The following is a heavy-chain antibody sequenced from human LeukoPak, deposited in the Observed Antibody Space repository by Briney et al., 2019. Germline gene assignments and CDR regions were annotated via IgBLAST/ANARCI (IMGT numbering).Heavy chain of an antibody. J-gene: IGHJ3*02. V-gene: IGHV4-61*02. D-gene: IGHD3-22*01. Sequence: SETLSLTCTVSGGLISSGDYYWSWIRQPAGKGLEWIGRISSSGSTNYNPSLKSRVTISVDTSKNRFSLKLSSVTAADTAVYFCARGPYSYDSSGAFDIWGQGTMVTVSS. CDR1: GGLISSGDYY. CDR3: ARGPYSYDSSGAFDI. CDR2: ISSSGST.